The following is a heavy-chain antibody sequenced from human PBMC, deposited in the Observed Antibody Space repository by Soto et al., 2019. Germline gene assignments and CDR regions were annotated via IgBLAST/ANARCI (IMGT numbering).Heavy chain of an antibody. CDR3: ARTDGYEIEY. CDR1: GYSFTSYW. CDR2: IYPGDSDT. D-gene: IGHD5-12*01. J-gene: IGHJ4*02. V-gene: IGHV5-51*01. Sequence: PGESLKISCKGSGYSFTSYWIAWVRQMPGKGLECMGIIYPGDSDTRYSPSFEGQVTISADKSITTVYLQWSSLKASDTAMYYCARTDGYEIEYWGQGTLVTVSS.